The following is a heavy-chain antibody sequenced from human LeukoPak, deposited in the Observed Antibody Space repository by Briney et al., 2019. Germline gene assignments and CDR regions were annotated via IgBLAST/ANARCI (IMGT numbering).Heavy chain of an antibody. Sequence: GGSLRLSCAASGFTFSSYGMNWVRQAPGKGLEWVSTISGSGGDTYYADSVKGRFTISRGNSKNTLYLQMNSLRAEDTAVYYCAKDLLGPRVYWGQGTLVTVSS. D-gene: IGHD3-16*01. CDR1: GFTFSSYG. CDR3: AKDLLGPRVY. J-gene: IGHJ4*02. V-gene: IGHV3-23*01. CDR2: ISGSGGDT.